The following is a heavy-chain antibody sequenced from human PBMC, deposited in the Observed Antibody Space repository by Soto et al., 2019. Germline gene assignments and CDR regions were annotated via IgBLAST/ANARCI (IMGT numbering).Heavy chain of an antibody. V-gene: IGHV3-7*03. CDR3: ASADSGYLFGIFDY. J-gene: IGHJ4*02. CDR1: GFTFSRFW. Sequence: GGSLRLSCAASGFTFSRFWMSWVRLAPGKGLEWVANIKKDGSEKNYVDSVKGRFTISRDNAKNSVYLQMNSLRAEDTAVYYCASADSGYLFGIFDYWGQGTLVTVSS. CDR2: IKKDGSEK. D-gene: IGHD3-22*01.